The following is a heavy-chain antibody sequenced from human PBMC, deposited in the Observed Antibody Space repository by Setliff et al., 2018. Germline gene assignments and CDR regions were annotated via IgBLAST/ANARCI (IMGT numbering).Heavy chain of an antibody. CDR2: VFYSGAT. Sequence: PSETLSLTCTVSGASINSLSWWSWVRQPPGKGLEFIGYVFYSGATKYDPSLKSRVTMSVDTSKNQFSLKLRSVTAADTAMYYCAKGGTYRYFDYWGQGTLVTVSS. CDR1: GASINSLSW. CDR3: AKGGTYRYFDY. J-gene: IGHJ4*02. V-gene: IGHV4-59*03.